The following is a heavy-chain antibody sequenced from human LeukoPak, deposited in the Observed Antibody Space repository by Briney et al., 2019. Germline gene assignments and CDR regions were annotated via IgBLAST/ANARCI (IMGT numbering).Heavy chain of an antibody. D-gene: IGHD2/OR15-2a*01. CDR2: IGGSGSGT. CDR1: GFTFSSYA. J-gene: IGHJ4*02. V-gene: IGHV3-23*01. CDR3: AKAPTSTTWVSDS. Sequence: GGSLRLSCVASGFTFSSYAMTWVRQAPGKGLEWVSDIGGSGSGTYYADSVKGRFTISRDNSKNTLYLQINSVRAEDTAIYYCAKAPTSTTWVSDSWGQGTLVTVSS.